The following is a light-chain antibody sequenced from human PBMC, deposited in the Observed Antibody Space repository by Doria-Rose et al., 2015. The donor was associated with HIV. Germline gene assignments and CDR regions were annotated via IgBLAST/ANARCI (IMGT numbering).Light chain of an antibody. CDR1: SLRSYA. J-gene: IGLJ3*02. Sequence: SVATQEPAVSVALGQTVRSTCQGDSLRSYAVSWYIQKPGQAPVLVLYGENYRPSGIPDRFSGTSSGSTASLTITGAQAEDEADYYCISRDTSDNQVCGGGTRLTVL. V-gene: IGLV3-19*01. CDR3: ISRDTSDNQV. CDR2: GEN.